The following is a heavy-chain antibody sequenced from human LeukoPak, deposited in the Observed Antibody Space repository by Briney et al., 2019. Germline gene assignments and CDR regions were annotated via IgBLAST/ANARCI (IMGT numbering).Heavy chain of an antibody. CDR1: GFTFSSYG. CDR3: AKDIGLWFGEAELDY. D-gene: IGHD3-10*01. J-gene: IGHJ4*02. CDR2: TRYDEDNK. Sequence: GGSLRLSCAASGFTFSSYGMNWVRQAPGKGLEWVAFTRYDEDNKYYAESVKGRFTISRDNSKNSLYLQMNSLRAEDTALYYCAKDIGLWFGEAELDYWGQGTLVTVSS. V-gene: IGHV3-30*02.